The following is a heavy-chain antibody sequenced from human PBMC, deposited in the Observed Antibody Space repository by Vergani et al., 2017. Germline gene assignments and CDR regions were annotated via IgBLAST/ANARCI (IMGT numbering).Heavy chain of an antibody. V-gene: IGHV3-30*18. J-gene: IGHJ4*02. Sequence: QVQLVESGGGVVQPGRSLRLSCAASGFTFSSYGMHWVRQAPGKGLEWVAVISYDGSNKYYADSVKGRFTISRDNSKNTLYLQMNSLRAEDTAVYYCAKDIVVVPAWGQGTLVTVSS. CDR3: AKDIVVVPA. CDR1: GFTFSSYG. D-gene: IGHD2-2*01. CDR2: ISYDGSNK.